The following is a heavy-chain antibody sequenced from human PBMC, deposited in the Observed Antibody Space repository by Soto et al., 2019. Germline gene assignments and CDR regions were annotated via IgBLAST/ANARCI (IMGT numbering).Heavy chain of an antibody. V-gene: IGHV3-30*18. J-gene: IGHJ4*02. CDR3: AKQYQLLKGSYFDY. CDR1: GFTFSSYG. D-gene: IGHD2-2*01. CDR2: ISYDGSNK. Sequence: QVQLVESGGGVVQPGRSLRLSCAASGFTFSSYGMHWVRQAPGKGLEWVAVISYDGSNKYYADSVKGRFTISRDNSKNTLYLQMNSLRAEDTAVYYCAKQYQLLKGSYFDYWGQGTLVTVSS.